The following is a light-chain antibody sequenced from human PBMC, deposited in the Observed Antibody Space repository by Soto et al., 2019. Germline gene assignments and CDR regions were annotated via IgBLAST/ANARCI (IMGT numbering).Light chain of an antibody. CDR2: EVI. CDR1: SSDVSAYRF. V-gene: IGLV2-14*01. J-gene: IGLJ2*01. Sequence: QSALTQPASVSGSPGQSITISCTGTSSDVSAYRFVSWYQQHPGKAPKLIIYEVINRPSGVSNRFSGSKSGNTASLTISGLQAEDEADYYCSSYSSSSLVFGGGTKLTVL. CDR3: SSYSSSSLV.